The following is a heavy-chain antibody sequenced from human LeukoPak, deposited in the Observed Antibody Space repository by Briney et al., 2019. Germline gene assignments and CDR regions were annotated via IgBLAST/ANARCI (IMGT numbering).Heavy chain of an antibody. J-gene: IGHJ6*03. V-gene: IGHV4-59*01. CDR2: IYYSGST. CDR1: GGSISSYY. CDR3: ARNTEHIVVVPAANYYYYYMDV. Sequence: SETLSLTCTVSGGSISSYYWSWIRQPPGKGLGWIGYIYYSGSTNYNPSLKSRVTISVDTSKNQFSLKLSSVTAADTAVYYCARNTEHIVVVPAANYYYYYMDVWGKGTTVTVS. D-gene: IGHD2-2*01.